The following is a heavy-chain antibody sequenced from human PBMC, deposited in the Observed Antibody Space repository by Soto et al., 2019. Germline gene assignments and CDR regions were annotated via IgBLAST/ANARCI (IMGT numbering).Heavy chain of an antibody. CDR1: GFTFSSYG. CDR2: ISYDGSNK. V-gene: IGHV3-30*18. D-gene: IGHD5-12*01. J-gene: IGHJ4*02. CDR3: AKATRWLQLWDYFDY. Sequence: PGGSLRLSCAASGFTFSSYGMHWVRQAPGKGLEWVAVISYDGSNKYYADSVKGRFTISRDNSKNTLYLQMNSLRAEDTAVYYCAKATRWLQLWDYFDYWGLGTLVTVSS.